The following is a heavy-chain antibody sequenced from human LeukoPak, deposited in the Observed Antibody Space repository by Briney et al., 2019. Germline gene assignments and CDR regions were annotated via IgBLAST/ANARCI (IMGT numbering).Heavy chain of an antibody. Sequence: SETLSLTCTVSGDSISRSDYWGWIRQPPGKGLEWIGTFSYSGSTYYNPSLKSRVTKSVDTSKSQFCLRLTSMTAADTAIYYCARGRNDNGGMFFDSGAQGTRVTVSS. CDR3: ARGRNDNGGMFFDS. V-gene: IGHV4-39*07. CDR2: FSYSGST. J-gene: IGHJ4*02. D-gene: IGHD4-23*01. CDR1: GDSISRSDY.